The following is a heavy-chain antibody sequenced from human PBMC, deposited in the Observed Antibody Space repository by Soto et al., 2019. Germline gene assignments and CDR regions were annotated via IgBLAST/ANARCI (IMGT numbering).Heavy chain of an antibody. CDR1: GGSISISNYY. CDR2: IYYTEGT. J-gene: IGHJ4*02. D-gene: IGHD1-26*01. Sequence: PSETLSLTCTVSGGSISISNYYLAWIRQPPGKGLEWIGNIYYTEGTYYNPSLKSRVTISVDTSENQVSLKLFSVTAADTALYYCVSAAKWELLFDYWGQGIQVTVSS. V-gene: IGHV4-39*01. CDR3: VSAAKWELLFDY.